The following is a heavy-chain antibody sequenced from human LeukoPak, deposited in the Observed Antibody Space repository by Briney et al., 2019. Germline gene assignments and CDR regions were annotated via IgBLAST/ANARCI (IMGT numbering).Heavy chain of an antibody. CDR2: IYCSGST. CDR3: ARGDYGLNEFDY. Sequence: SQTLSLTCTVSGDPISSGDYYWSWIRQPPGKGLEWIGYIYCSGSTYYNPSLKSRVTISVDTSKNQFSLKLSSVTAADTAVYYCARGDYGLNEFDYWGQGTLVTVSS. J-gene: IGHJ4*02. D-gene: IGHD4-17*01. CDR1: GDPISSGDYY. V-gene: IGHV4-30-4*08.